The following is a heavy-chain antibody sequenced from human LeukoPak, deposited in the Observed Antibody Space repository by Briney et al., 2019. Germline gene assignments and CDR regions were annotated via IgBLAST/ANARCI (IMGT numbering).Heavy chain of an antibody. CDR1: GGSISSSSYY. CDR2: IYHSGST. Sequence: SETLSLTCTVSGGSISSSSYYWGWIRQPPGKGLEWIGSIYHSGSTYYNPSLKSRVTMSVDTSKNQFSLKLSSVTAADTAVYYCAGRTNYGDYPIDYWGQGTLVTVSS. V-gene: IGHV4-39*07. J-gene: IGHJ4*02. CDR3: AGRTNYGDYPIDY. D-gene: IGHD4-17*01.